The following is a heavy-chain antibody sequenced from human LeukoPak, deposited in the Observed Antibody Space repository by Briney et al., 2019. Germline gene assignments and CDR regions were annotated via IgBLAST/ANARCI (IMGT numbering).Heavy chain of an antibody. CDR2: INCNGGST. V-gene: IGHV3-20*04. CDR3: ARVGYSSGHYYFDY. CDR1: GYTFDDYG. Sequence: GGSLRLSCAASGYTFDDYGMSWVRQAPGKGLEWVSGINCNGGSTGYADTVKGRFTISTDNAKNSLYLQMNSLRAEDTALYYCARVGYSSGHYYFDYWGQGTLVTVSS. J-gene: IGHJ4*02. D-gene: IGHD6-19*01.